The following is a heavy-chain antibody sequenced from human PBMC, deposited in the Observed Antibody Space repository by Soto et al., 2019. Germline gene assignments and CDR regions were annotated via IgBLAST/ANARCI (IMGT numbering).Heavy chain of an antibody. CDR3: ARGRYGDY. Sequence: QVHLVQSGAEVKKPGASVKVSCKGSGYAFTTYGITWVRQAPGQGLEWMGWISAHNGNTNYAQKLQGRVTVTRDTSTSTAFIELSCLRSDDPAVYYYARGRYGDYWGQGALVTVSS. CDR2: ISAHNGNT. J-gene: IGHJ4*02. CDR1: GYAFTTYG. V-gene: IGHV1-18*01. D-gene: IGHD1-1*01.